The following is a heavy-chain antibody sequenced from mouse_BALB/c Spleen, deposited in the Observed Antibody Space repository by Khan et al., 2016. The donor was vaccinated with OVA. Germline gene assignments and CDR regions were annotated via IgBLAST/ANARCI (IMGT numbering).Heavy chain of an antibody. J-gene: IGHJ3*01. CDR1: GYTFPNYE. Sequence: VQLQESGAELVRPGASVTLSCKASGYTFPNYEMHWVKQTPVHGLEWIGVIDPKTGVTAYNQKFKGKATLTADKSSSTAYMQLRSLTSEDYAVFYCTGPTLAYWGQGTLVTVSA. CDR3: TGPTLAY. V-gene: IGHV1-15*01. CDR2: IDPKTGVT.